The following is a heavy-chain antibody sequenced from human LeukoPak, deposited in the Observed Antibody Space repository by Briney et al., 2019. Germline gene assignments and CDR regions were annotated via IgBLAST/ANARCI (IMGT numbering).Heavy chain of an antibody. V-gene: IGHV3-23*01. D-gene: IGHD3-3*01. J-gene: IGHJ4*02. CDR3: ATHKSYDFWSGYRHYYFDY. CDR1: GFTFSSYA. CDR2: ISGSGERT. Sequence: GGSLRLSCEGSGFTFSSYAMSWVRQAPGKGLEWVSVISGSGERTNYADSVKGQFTISRDNSKNTLYLQMNSLRAEDTAVYYCATHKSYDFWSGYRHYYFDYWGQGTLVTVSS.